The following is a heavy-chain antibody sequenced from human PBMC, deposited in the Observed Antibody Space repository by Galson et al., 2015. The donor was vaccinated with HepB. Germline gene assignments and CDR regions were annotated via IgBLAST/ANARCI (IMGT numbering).Heavy chain of an antibody. CDR1: GYSFTSYW. Sequence: QSGAEVKKPGESLKISCKGSGYSFTSYWIGWVRQMPGKGLEWMGIIYPGDSDTRYSPSFQGQVTISVDKSISTAYLQWSSLKASDTAMYYCARTIFNPYGDYVWVKTSRGAFDIWGQGTMVTVSS. J-gene: IGHJ3*02. V-gene: IGHV5-51*01. CDR2: IYPGDSDT. D-gene: IGHD4-17*01. CDR3: ARTIFNPYGDYVWVKTSRGAFDI.